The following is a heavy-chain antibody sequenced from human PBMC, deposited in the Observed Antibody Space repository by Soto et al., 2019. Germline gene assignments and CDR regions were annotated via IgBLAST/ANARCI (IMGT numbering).Heavy chain of an antibody. Sequence: WGSLRLSCAASGFTFSSYAMSWVRQAPGKGLEWVSAISGSGGSTYYADSVKGRFTISRDNSKNTLYLQMNSLRAEDTAVYYCANSRNSITGDRWGSGFGAFDIWGQGTMVTVSS. V-gene: IGHV3-23*01. CDR3: ANSRNSITGDRWGSGFGAFDI. D-gene: IGHD7-27*01. CDR2: ISGSGGST. J-gene: IGHJ3*02. CDR1: GFTFSSYA.